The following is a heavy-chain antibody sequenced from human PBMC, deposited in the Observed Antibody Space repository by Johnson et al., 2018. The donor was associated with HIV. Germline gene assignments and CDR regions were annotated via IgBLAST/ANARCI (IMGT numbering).Heavy chain of an antibody. CDR2: INSDGSST. Sequence: VQLVESGGGLVKPGGSLRLSCAASGFTFSSYWMHWVRQGPGKGLVWVSRINSDGSSTRYADSVKGRFTISRDNAKNTLYLQMNSLRAEDTAVFYCAKIVATSDDVFDIWGQGTKVTVSS. CDR1: GFTFSSYW. D-gene: IGHD5-12*01. V-gene: IGHV3-74*02. CDR3: AKIVATSDDVFDI. J-gene: IGHJ3*02.